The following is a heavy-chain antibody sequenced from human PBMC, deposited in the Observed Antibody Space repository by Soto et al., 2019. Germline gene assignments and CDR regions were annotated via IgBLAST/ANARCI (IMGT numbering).Heavy chain of an antibody. V-gene: IGHV3-33*01. CDR3: ARVAEAAAGNYYYYYMDV. CDR2: IWYDGSNK. CDR1: AFRFSSYG. J-gene: IGHJ6*03. D-gene: IGHD6-13*01. Sequence: AGSLRLSCAAAAFRFSSYGMLWVRLGSGKGLEWVAVIWYDGSNKYYADSVKGRFTISRDNSKSALYLQLNTLRAEDTAVYYCARVAEAAAGNYYYYYMDVWGKGT.